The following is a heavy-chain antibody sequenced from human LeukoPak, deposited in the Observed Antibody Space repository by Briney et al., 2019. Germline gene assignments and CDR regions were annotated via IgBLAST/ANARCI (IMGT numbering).Heavy chain of an antibody. CDR3: ARGRGVNYYYYYYMDV. V-gene: IGHV4-34*01. CDR1: GGSFSGYY. D-gene: IGHD3-10*01. J-gene: IGHJ6*03. CDR2: INHSGSP. Sequence: AETLSLTCAVYGGSFSGYYWSWIRQPPGKGLEWIGEINHSGSPNYNPSLKSRVTISVDTSKNQFSLKLSSVTAADTAVYYCARGRGVNYYYYYYMDVWGKGTTFTASS.